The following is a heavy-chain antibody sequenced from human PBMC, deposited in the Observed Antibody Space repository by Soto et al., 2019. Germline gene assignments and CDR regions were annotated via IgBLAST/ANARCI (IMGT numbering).Heavy chain of an antibody. D-gene: IGHD2-15*01. J-gene: IGHJ3*02. CDR1: GFTVSSNY. CDR3: ARGGSVVVAATTRRDDAFDI. Sequence: EVQLVESGGGLVQPGGSLRLSCAASGFTVSSNYMSWVRQAPGKGLEWVSVIYSGGSTYYADSVKGRFTISRHNSKNTLYLQMNSLRAEDTAVYYCARGGSVVVAATTRRDDAFDIWGQGTMVTVSS. V-gene: IGHV3-53*04. CDR2: IYSGGST.